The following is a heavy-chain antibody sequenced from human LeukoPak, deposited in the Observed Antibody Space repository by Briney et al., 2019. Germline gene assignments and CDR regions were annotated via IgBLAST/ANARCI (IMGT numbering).Heavy chain of an antibody. CDR1: GGSISSYY. D-gene: IGHD5-24*01. J-gene: IGHJ3*02. CDR3: ARSAEMFAFDI. Sequence: PSETLSLTCTVSGGSISSYYWSWIRQPPGKGLEWIGYIYYSGSTNYNPSLKSRVTISVDTSKNQFSLKLSSVTAADTAVYYCARSAEMFAFDIWGQGTMVTVSS. CDR2: IYYSGST. V-gene: IGHV4-59*01.